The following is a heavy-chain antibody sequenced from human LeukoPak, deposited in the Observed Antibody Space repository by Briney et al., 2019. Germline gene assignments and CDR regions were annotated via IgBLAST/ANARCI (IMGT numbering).Heavy chain of an antibody. CDR3: ARDQRGWLDYYGSGSYDY. Sequence: GGSLRLSCAASGFTFSSYSMNWVRQAPGKGLEWVSSISSSISYIYYADSVKGRFTISRDNAKKSLYLQMNSLRAEDTAVYYCARDQRGWLDYYGSGSYDYWGQGTLVTVSS. CDR2: ISSSISYI. V-gene: IGHV3-21*01. CDR1: GFTFSSYS. J-gene: IGHJ4*02. D-gene: IGHD3-10*01.